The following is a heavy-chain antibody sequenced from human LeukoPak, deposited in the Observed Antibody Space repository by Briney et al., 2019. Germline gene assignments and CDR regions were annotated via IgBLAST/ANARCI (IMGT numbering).Heavy chain of an antibody. CDR1: GGSISSSSYY. CDR2: IYYSGSI. J-gene: IGHJ4*02. CDR3: ARVVYSSGWYLDY. Sequence: PSETLSLTCTVSGGSISSSSYYWGWIRQPPGKGLEWIGSIYYSGSIYYNPSLKSRVTISVDTSKNQFSLKLSSVTAADTAVYYCARVVYSSGWYLDYWGQGTLVTVSS. D-gene: IGHD6-19*01. V-gene: IGHV4-39*01.